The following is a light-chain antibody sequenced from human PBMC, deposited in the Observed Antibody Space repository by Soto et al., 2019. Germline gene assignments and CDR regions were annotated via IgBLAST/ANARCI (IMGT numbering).Light chain of an antibody. CDR3: QQYGSSPIT. CDR1: QLVSSSY. V-gene: IGKV3-20*01. J-gene: IGKJ5*01. CDR2: GAS. Sequence: EIVLTHSPGTLSLSPCERATLSFSASQLVSSSYLAWYQQKPGQAPRLLIYGASSRATGIPDRFSGSGSGTDFTLTISRLEPEDFAVYYCQQYGSSPITFGQGTRLEI.